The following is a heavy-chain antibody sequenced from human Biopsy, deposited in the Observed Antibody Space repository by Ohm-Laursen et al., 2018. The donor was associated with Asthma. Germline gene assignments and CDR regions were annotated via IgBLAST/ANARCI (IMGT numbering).Heavy chain of an antibody. Sequence: SLRLSCSASGFTFSSYGMHWVRQAPGKGLEWVAVISYDGSNKYYADSVKGRFTISRDNSKNTLCLQMNSLRAEDAAVYYCAKDVGWELPQYYFDYWGQGTLVTVSS. CDR3: AKDVGWELPQYYFDY. J-gene: IGHJ4*02. V-gene: IGHV3-30*18. D-gene: IGHD1-26*01. CDR1: GFTFSSYG. CDR2: ISYDGSNK.